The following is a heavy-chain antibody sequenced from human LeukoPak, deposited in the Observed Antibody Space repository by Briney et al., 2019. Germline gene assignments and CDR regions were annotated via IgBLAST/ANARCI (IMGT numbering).Heavy chain of an antibody. D-gene: IGHD6-19*01. J-gene: IGHJ4*02. CDR1: GFTFSSYG. Sequence: GGSLRLSCAASGFTFSSYGMHWVRQAPGKGLEWVAVISYDGSNKYYADSVKGRFTISRDNSKNTLYLQMNSLRAEDTAVYYCAKDGRSSGWYDIEYFDYWGQGTLVSVSS. CDR3: AKDGRSSGWYDIEYFDY. V-gene: IGHV3-30*18. CDR2: ISYDGSNK.